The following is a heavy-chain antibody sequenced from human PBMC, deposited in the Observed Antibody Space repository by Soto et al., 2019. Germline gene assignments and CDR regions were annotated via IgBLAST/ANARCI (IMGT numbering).Heavy chain of an antibody. CDR1: GFTVSSNY. J-gene: IGHJ4*02. CDR2: LYSGGTT. V-gene: IGHV3-66*01. Sequence: EVQLVESWGGLVQPGGSLRLSCAASGFTVSSNYMTWVRQAPGKGLEWLSILYSGGTTYYADSVKGRFTISRDNSKNTLYLQMNSLRAEDTAVYFCATSLTYATFDHWGQGTLVTVSS. CDR3: ATSLTYATFDH. D-gene: IGHD2-2*01.